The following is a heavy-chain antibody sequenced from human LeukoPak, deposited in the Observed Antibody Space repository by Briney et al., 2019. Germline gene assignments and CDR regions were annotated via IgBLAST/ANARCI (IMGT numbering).Heavy chain of an antibody. Sequence: ASVNVSCKASVGTFSSYVISRVRQAPGRGLEWMGGIIPIFCTANYAQKFQGRVTITADESTSTAYMELSSLRSEDTAVYYCARSVGDYGNWFDPWGQGTLVTVSS. J-gene: IGHJ5*02. CDR3: ARSVGDYGNWFDP. CDR1: VGTFSSYV. V-gene: IGHV1-69*13. D-gene: IGHD4-17*01. CDR2: IIPIFCTA.